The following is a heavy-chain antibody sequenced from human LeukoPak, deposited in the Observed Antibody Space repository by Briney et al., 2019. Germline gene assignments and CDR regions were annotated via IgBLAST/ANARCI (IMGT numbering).Heavy chain of an antibody. CDR2: INSEGSST. V-gene: IGHV3-74*01. CDR3: AKDSSGWYSNYYMDV. D-gene: IGHD6-19*01. J-gene: IGHJ6*03. Sequence: PGGSLRLSCAASGFTFSGYWMHWVRQAPGKGLVWVSRINSEGSSTRNADSVKGRFTISRDNSKNTLYLQMNSLRAEDTAVYYCAKDSSGWYSNYYMDVWGKGTTVTVSS. CDR1: GFTFSGYW.